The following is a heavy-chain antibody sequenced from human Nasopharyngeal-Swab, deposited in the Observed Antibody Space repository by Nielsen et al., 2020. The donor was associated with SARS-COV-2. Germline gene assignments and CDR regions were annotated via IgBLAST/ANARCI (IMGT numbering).Heavy chain of an antibody. CDR2: IKQDGSEK. V-gene: IGHV3-7*01. J-gene: IGHJ4*02. Sequence: GGSLRLSCAASGFTFSSYWMSWVRQAPGKGLEWVANIKQDGSEKYYVDSVKGRFTISRDNAKNSLYLQMNSLRAEDTAVYYCARDTGYYDFWSGFHLYYFDYWGQGTLVTVSS. CDR3: ARDTGYYDFWSGFHLYYFDY. D-gene: IGHD3-3*01. CDR1: GFTFSSYW.